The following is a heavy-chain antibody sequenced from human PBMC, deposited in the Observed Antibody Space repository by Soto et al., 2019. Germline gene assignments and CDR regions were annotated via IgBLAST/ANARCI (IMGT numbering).Heavy chain of an antibody. Sequence: GGSLRLSCAASGFTFSSYAMHWVRQAPGKGLEWVAVISYDGSNKYYADSVKGRFTISRDNSKNTLYLQMNSLRAEDTAVYYCARDFGGYTTGKDAEYFQHWGQGTLVTVSS. J-gene: IGHJ1*01. D-gene: IGHD3-16*02. CDR1: GFTFSSYA. CDR2: ISYDGSNK. CDR3: ARDFGGYTTGKDAEYFQH. V-gene: IGHV3-30-3*01.